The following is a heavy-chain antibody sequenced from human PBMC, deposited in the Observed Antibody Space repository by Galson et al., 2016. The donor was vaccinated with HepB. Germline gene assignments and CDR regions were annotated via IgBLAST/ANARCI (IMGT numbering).Heavy chain of an antibody. Sequence: SLRLSCAASGFIFSNYNMNWVRQAPGKGLEWVSFISSSSSAIYYADSGRGRFTISRDNGKNSLYLQINSLRDDDAGVYFCAKETSSGWVGMDSWGQGTLVTVSS. J-gene: IGHJ4*02. CDR1: GFIFSNYN. CDR3: AKETSSGWVGMDS. CDR2: ISSSSSAI. D-gene: IGHD6-19*01. V-gene: IGHV3-48*02.